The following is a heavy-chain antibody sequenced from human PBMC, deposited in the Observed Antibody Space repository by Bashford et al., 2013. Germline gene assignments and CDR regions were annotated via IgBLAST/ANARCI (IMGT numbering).Heavy chain of an antibody. V-gene: IGHV3-21*01. J-gene: IGHJ1*01. CDR1: GFTFTNAW. CDR3: ARGDFYGSGTLGVTIEFFQH. CDR2: ISSSGDTT. D-gene: IGHD3-10*01. Sequence: GSLRLSCAASGFTFTNAWMSWVRQAPGKGLEWVSTISSSGDTTYYADSVQGRFTISRDNAQNSLSLQMNSLRAEDTAVYYCARGDFYGSGTLGVTIEFFQHWGQGTLVTVSS.